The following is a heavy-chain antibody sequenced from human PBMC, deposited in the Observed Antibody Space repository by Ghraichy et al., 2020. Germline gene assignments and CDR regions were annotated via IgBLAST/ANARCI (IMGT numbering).Heavy chain of an antibody. CDR3: ARVWPGIAAVGPKQSNAFDI. Sequence: GALRLSCAASGFTFSSYWMSWVRQAPGKGLEWVANIKQDGSEKYYVDSVKGRFTISRDNAKNSLYLQMNSLRAEDTAVYYCARVWPGIAAVGPKQSNAFDIWGQGTMVTVSS. D-gene: IGHD6-13*01. V-gene: IGHV3-7*01. CDR2: IKQDGSEK. J-gene: IGHJ3*02. CDR1: GFTFSSYW.